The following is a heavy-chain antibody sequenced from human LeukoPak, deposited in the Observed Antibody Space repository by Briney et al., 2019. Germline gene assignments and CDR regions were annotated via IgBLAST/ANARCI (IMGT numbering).Heavy chain of an antibody. V-gene: IGHV3-23*01. Sequence: GGSLRLSCAASGFTFSSYAMSWVRQAPGKGLEWVSAISGSGGGTYYADSVKGRFTISRDNSKNTLYLQMNSLRAEDTAVYYCAKLVVVVPAAIGGRYFDYWGQGTLVTVSS. CDR1: GFTFSSYA. D-gene: IGHD2-2*02. J-gene: IGHJ4*02. CDR2: ISGSGGGT. CDR3: AKLVVVVPAAIGGRYFDY.